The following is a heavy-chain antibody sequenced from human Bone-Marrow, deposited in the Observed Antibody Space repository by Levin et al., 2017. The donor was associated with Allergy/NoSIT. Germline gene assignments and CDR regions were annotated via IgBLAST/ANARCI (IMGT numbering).Heavy chain of an antibody. CDR2: IVQDGSKQ. V-gene: IGHV3-7*04. CDR1: GFTFSNYW. D-gene: IGHD4-23*01. CDR3: ARDKDYSGNRGDY. J-gene: IGHJ4*02. Sequence: RGSLRLSCAASGFTFSNYWMSWVRQAPGKGLEWVANIVQDGSKQYYMDSVRGRFTISRDNAKNSLSLQMNSLRAEDTAVYYCARDKDYSGNRGDYWGQGTLVTVSS.